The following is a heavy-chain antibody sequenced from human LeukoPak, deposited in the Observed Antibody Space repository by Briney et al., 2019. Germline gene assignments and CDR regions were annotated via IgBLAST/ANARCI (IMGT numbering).Heavy chain of an antibody. V-gene: IGHV1-24*01. CDR3: ARDPTSYYYDSSDGDAFDI. Sequence: ASVKVSCKVSGYTLTELSMHWVRQAPGKGLEWMGGFDPEDGETIYAQKFQGRVTMTEDTSTDTAYMELSSLRSEDTAVYYCARDPTSYYYDSSDGDAFDIWGQGTMVTVSS. D-gene: IGHD3-22*01. CDR2: FDPEDGET. CDR1: GYTLTELS. J-gene: IGHJ3*02.